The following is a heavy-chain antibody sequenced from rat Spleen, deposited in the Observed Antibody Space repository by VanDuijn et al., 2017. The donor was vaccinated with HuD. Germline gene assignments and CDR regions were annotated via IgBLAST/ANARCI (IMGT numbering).Heavy chain of an antibody. CDR3: ARGSGDFAY. CDR2: MWRSGST. Sequence: QVQLKESGPGLVQPSQTLSLTCTVSGFSLSNYSVHWVRQPPGKGLEWVGVMWRSGSTAYNSLLKSRLSISRDTSKSQVFLKMNSLQTEDTATYYCARGSGDFAYWGQGTLVTVSS. D-gene: IGHD1-1*01. J-gene: IGHJ3*01. CDR1: GFSLSNYS. V-gene: IGHV2-45*01.